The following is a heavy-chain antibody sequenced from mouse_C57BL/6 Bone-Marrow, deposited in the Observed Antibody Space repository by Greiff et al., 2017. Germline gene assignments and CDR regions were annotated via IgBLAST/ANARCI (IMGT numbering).Heavy chain of an antibody. CDR2: INPGSGGT. J-gene: IGHJ4*01. CDR1: GYAFTNYL. D-gene: IGHD2-1*01. V-gene: IGHV1-54*01. Sequence: QVQLQQSGAELVRPGTSVKVSCKASGYAFTNYLIEWVKQRPGQGLEWIGVINPGSGGTNYNEKFKGKATLTADKSSSTAYMQLSSLTSEDSAVYVCARRNGNYVLAMGYWGQGTSVTVAS. CDR3: ARRNGNYVLAMGY.